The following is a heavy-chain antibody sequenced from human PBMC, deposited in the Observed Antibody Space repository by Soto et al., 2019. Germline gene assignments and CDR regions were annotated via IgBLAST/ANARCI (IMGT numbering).Heavy chain of an antibody. CDR2: IYWDDDK. CDR3: AHRLPYGSNWNTGWFDP. Sequence: QITLKESGPTLVKPTQTLTLTCTFSGFSLSTSGVGVGWIRQPPGKALEWLVVIYWDDDKRYSPALKSRLTITKDTSKNQVVLTMTNVDPVDTATYYCAHRLPYGSNWNTGWFDPGGRGTLVTVCS. D-gene: IGHD1-20*01. J-gene: IGHJ5*02. V-gene: IGHV2-5*02. CDR1: GFSLSTSGVG.